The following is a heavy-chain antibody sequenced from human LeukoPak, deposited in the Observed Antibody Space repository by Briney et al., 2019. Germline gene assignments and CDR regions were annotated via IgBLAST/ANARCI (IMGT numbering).Heavy chain of an antibody. CDR1: GFTLSDYY. CDR2: MSKSGSSM. D-gene: IGHD1-7*01. V-gene: IGHV3-11*04. Sequence: GGSLTLSCAASGFTLSDYYMTWIRQAPGKGLEWVSYMSKSGSSMYYADSVKGRFTISRDNAKNSVYLQMNSLGAEDTAVYYCARGLVETGTTFDYWGQGTLVTVSS. J-gene: IGHJ4*02. CDR3: ARGLVETGTTFDY.